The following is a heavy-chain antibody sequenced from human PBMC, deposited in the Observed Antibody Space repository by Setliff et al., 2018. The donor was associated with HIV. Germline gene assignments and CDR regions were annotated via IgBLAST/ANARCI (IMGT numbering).Heavy chain of an antibody. CDR1: GYTFTRYG. V-gene: IGHV1-18*01. Sequence: ASVKVSCKASGYTFTRYGISWVRQAPGQGLEWMGWISANNGNTNYAQKLQGRVNMTTDTSTSTAYMELRSLRSDDTAVYYCARHASTWYYESSGPHFDYWGQGTLVTVTS. CDR3: ARHASTWYYESSGPHFDY. D-gene: IGHD3-22*01. J-gene: IGHJ4*02. CDR2: ISANNGNT.